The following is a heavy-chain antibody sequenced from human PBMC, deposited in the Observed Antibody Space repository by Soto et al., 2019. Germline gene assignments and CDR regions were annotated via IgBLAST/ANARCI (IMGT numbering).Heavy chain of an antibody. CDR3: ARVLLWFGEHHYYYYGMDV. D-gene: IGHD3-10*01. J-gene: IGHJ6*02. CDR2: MNPNSGNT. Sequence: ASVKVSCKASGYTFTGHYIHWVRQAPEQGPEWMGWMNPNSGNTGYAQKFQGGVTMTRNTSISTAYMELSSLRSEDTAVYYCARVLLWFGEHHYYYYGMDVWGQGTTVTVSS. V-gene: IGHV1-8*02. CDR1: GYTFTGHY.